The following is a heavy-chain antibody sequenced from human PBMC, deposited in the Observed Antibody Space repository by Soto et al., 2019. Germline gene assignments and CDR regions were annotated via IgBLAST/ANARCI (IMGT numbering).Heavy chain of an antibody. D-gene: IGHD3-3*01. J-gene: IGHJ3*02. V-gene: IGHV3-23*01. CDR2: ISGSGGST. CDR3: AKDGYDFWSGYSNADI. Sequence: EVQLLESGGGLVQPGGSLRLSCAASGFTFSSYAMSWVRQAPGKGLEWVSAISGSGGSTYYADSVKGRFTISRDNSKNTLYLPMNSLRAEDTAVYYCAKDGYDFWSGYSNADIWGQGTMVTVSS. CDR1: GFTFSSYA.